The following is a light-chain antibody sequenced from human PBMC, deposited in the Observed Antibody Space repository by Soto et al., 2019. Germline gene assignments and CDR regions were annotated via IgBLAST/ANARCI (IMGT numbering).Light chain of an antibody. CDR1: NSNIGSNT. J-gene: IGLJ3*02. Sequence: QSVLTQPPSASGTPGQRVTISCSGSNSNIGSNTVNWYQQLPGTAPKVLIYANNQRPSGVPDRFSGSKSGTSASLAISGLQSEDEADDYCAAWDDSLNGWVFGGGTKLTVL. CDR2: ANN. CDR3: AAWDDSLNGWV. V-gene: IGLV1-44*01.